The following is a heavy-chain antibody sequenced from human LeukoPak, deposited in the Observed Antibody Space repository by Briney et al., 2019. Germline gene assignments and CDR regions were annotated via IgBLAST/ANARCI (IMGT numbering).Heavy chain of an antibody. J-gene: IGHJ4*02. CDR2: IYYSGST. Sequence: PSETLSLTCTVSGGSISSYYWSWIRQPPGKGLEWMGYIYYSGSTNYNPSLKSRVAISVDTSKNQFSLKLSSVTAADTAVYYCARDRRDYYDSSGCFDYWGQGTLVTVSS. D-gene: IGHD3-22*01. V-gene: IGHV4-59*01. CDR3: ARDRRDYYDSSGCFDY. CDR1: GGSISSYY.